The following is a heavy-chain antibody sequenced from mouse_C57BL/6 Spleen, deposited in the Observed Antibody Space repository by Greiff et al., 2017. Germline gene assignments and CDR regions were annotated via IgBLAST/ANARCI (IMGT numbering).Heavy chain of an antibody. CDR2: IDPSDSEP. CDR3: AFYDRFAY. V-gene: IGHV1-52*01. J-gene: IGHJ3*01. CDR1: GYTFTSYW. Sequence: VQPQQPGAELVRPGSSVKLSCKASGYTFTSYWMHWVKQRPIQGLEWIGNIDPSDSEPHYNQKFKDKATLTVDKSSNTAYMQLSSLTSEYSAVYYCAFYDRFAYWGRGTLVTVSA. D-gene: IGHD2-12*01.